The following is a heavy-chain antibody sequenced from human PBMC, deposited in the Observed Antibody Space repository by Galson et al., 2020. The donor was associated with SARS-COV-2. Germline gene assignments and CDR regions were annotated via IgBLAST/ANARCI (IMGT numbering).Heavy chain of an antibody. J-gene: IGHJ4*02. V-gene: IGHV1-46*01. CDR3: ARGRASSGYYYVWGPSDY. CDR2: INPSGGST. Sequence: ASVKVSCKASGYTFTSYYMHWVRQAPGQGLEWMGIINPSGGSTSYAQKFQGRVTMTRDTSTSTVYMELSSLRSEDTAVYYCARGRASSGYYYVWGPSDYWGQGTLVTVSS. D-gene: IGHD3-22*01. CDR1: GYTFTSYY.